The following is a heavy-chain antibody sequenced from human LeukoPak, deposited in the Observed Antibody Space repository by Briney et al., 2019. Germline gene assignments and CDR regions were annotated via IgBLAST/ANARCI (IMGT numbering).Heavy chain of an antibody. CDR3: ARDQIGVAAAAY. CDR1: GYTFTSYA. J-gene: IGHJ4*02. Sequence: ASVKVSCKASGYTFTSYAMHWVRHAPGQRLEWMGCINAGNGNTKYSQKFQGRVTITRDTSASTAYMELSSLRSEDTALYYCARDQIGVAAAAYWGQGTLVTVSS. D-gene: IGHD6-13*01. V-gene: IGHV1-3*01. CDR2: INAGNGNT.